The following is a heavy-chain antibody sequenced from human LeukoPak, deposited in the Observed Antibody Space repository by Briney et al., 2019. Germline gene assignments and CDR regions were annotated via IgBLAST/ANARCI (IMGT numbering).Heavy chain of an antibody. V-gene: IGHV4-59*08. CDR2: IFHTGDS. CDR3: ARHRFASPLDS. J-gene: IGHJ4*02. CDR1: GVSTSSSY. Sequence: SETLSLTCDVSGVSTSSSYWSWIRQPPGKGLEWIGYIFHTGDSNHNPSLKRRVSISLDTSRDQITLRLTSVTAADTAVYYCARHRFASPLDSWGQGTLVTVSS. D-gene: IGHD2-21*01.